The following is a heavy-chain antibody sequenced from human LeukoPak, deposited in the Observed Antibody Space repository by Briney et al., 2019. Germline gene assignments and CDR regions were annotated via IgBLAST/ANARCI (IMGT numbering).Heavy chain of an antibody. CDR3: AKERYRDDFWSGYYTYYFDY. CDR1: GFTFSSYA. V-gene: IGHV3-23*01. J-gene: IGHJ4*02. CDR2: ISGSGGST. Sequence: PGGSLRLSCAASGFTFSSYAMSWVRQAPGKGLEWVSAISGSGGSTYYADSVKGRFTISRDNSKNTLYLQMNSLRAEDTAVYYCAKERYRDDFWSGYYTYYFDYWGQGTLVTVSS. D-gene: IGHD3-3*01.